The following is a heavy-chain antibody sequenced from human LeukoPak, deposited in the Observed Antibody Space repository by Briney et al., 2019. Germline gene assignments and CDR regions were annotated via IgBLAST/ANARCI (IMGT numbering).Heavy chain of an antibody. Sequence: ASVKVSCKASRYTFTSYGISWVRQAPGQGLEWMGWISAYNGNTNYAQKLQGRVTMTTDTSTSTAYMELRSLRSDDTAVYYCARDVIRNYYYDSSGYSYFDYWGQGTLVTVSS. CDR3: ARDVIRNYYYDSSGYSYFDY. CDR2: ISAYNGNT. CDR1: RYTFTSYG. J-gene: IGHJ4*02. D-gene: IGHD3-22*01. V-gene: IGHV1-18*01.